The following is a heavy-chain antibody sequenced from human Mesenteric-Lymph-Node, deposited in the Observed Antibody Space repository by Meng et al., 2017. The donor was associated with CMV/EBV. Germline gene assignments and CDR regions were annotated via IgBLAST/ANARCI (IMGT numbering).Heavy chain of an antibody. CDR2: IKEDGSEK. D-gene: IGHD6-13*01. CDR1: GFTFSSSW. J-gene: IGHJ3*02. CDR3: ARDTSPVSNNVWYDACDI. V-gene: IGHV3-7*01. Sequence: GESLKISCAVSGFTFSSSWMSWVRQAPGKGLEWVANIKEDGSEKYYMDSVKGRFTISRDNAKNALYMQMSSLRAEDTGVYYCARDTSPVSNNVWYDACDIWGQGTRVTVSS.